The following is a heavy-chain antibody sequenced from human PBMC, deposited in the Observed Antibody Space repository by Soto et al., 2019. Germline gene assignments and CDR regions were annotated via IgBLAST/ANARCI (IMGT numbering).Heavy chain of an antibody. V-gene: IGHV3-21*01. J-gene: IGHJ6*02. CDR2: ISSSSSYI. CDR3: ARDLLRFLEWSPLSYYYYGMDV. D-gene: IGHD3-3*01. CDR1: GFTFSSYS. Sequence: GGSLRLCCAASGFTFSSYSMNWVRQAPGKGLEWVSSISSSSSYIYYADSVKGRFTISRDNAKNSLYLQMNSLRAEDTAVYYCARDLLRFLEWSPLSYYYYGMDVWGQGTTVTVSS.